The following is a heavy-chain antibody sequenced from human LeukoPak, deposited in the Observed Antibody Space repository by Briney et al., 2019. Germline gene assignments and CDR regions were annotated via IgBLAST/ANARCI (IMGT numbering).Heavy chain of an antibody. J-gene: IGHJ6*02. CDR3: ARDAGTSYGMDV. Sequence: SETLSLTCAVYGGTFSGYYWSRIRQPPGKGLEWIGEINHSGSTNYNPSLKSRVTISVDTSKNQFSLKLSSVTAADTAVYYCARDAGTSYGMDVWGQGTTVTVSS. D-gene: IGHD6-13*01. CDR1: GGTFSGYY. CDR2: INHSGST. V-gene: IGHV4-34*01.